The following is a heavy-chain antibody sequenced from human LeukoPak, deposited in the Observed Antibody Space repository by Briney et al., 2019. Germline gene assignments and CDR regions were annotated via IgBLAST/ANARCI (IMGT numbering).Heavy chain of an antibody. CDR1: GFTVSSNY. V-gene: IGHV3-53*01. J-gene: IGHJ4*02. CDR3: ARDRGYYFDY. CDR2: IYSGGST. D-gene: IGHD3-10*01. Sequence: GGSLRPSCAASGFTVSSNYMSWVRQAPGKGLEWVSVIYSGGSTYYADSVKGRFTISRDNSKNTLYLQMNSLRAEDTAVYYCARDRGYYFDYWGQGTLVTVSS.